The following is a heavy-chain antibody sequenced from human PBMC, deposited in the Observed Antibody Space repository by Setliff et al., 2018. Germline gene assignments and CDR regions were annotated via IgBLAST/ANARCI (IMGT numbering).Heavy chain of an antibody. Sequence: GASVKVSCKASGYSLSNYVMNWVRQAPGQGLEWMGWINTKTGDPTYAQGYTGRFAFSLDTSDSATYLDISNLKAEDTATYYCARADHLVTTTLDYWGQGTLVTVSS. CDR3: ARADHLVTTTLDY. CDR1: GYSLSNYV. D-gene: IGHD4-17*01. V-gene: IGHV7-4-1*02. CDR2: INTKTGDP. J-gene: IGHJ4*01.